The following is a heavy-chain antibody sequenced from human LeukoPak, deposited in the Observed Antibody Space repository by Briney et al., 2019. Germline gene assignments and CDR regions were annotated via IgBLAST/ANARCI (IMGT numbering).Heavy chain of an antibody. V-gene: IGHV4-39*01. Sequence: KTSETLSLTCTVSGGSISSSSYYWGWIRQPPGKGLEWIGSIYYSGSTYYNPSLKSRVTISVDTSKNQFSLKLSSVTAADTAVYYCARQGGPSYYYGSGSQWIDPWGQGTLVTVSS. CDR1: GGSISSSSYY. CDR3: ARQGGPSYYYGSGSQWIDP. D-gene: IGHD3-10*01. CDR2: IYYSGST. J-gene: IGHJ5*02.